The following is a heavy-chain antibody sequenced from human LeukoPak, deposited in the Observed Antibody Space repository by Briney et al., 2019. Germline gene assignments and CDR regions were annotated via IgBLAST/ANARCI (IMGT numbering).Heavy chain of an antibody. CDR2: TSYDESNK. V-gene: IGHV3-30-3*01. D-gene: IGHD2-2*01. CDR3: ARVCSNTSCWGAFDI. CDR1: GFTFSSYA. Sequence: PGGSLRLSCAASGFTFSSYAMHWVRQAPGKGLEWVAVTSYDESNKYYTDSVKGRFTISRDNSKNTLYLQMNSLRAEDTAVYYCARVCSNTSCWGAFDIWGQGTMVTVSS. J-gene: IGHJ3*02.